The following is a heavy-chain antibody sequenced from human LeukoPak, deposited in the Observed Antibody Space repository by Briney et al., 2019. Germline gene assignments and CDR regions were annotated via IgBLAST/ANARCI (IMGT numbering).Heavy chain of an antibody. CDR3: ARVPTDYYYGSGTDY. D-gene: IGHD3-10*01. Sequence: PSETLSLTCTVSGGSIGSSSYYWGWIRQPPGKGLEWIGSIYYSGSTYYNPSLKSRVTISVDTSKNQFSLKLSSVTAADTAVYYCARVPTDYYYGSGTDYWGQGTLVTVSS. CDR2: IYYSGST. J-gene: IGHJ4*02. CDR1: GGSIGSSSYY. V-gene: IGHV4-39*07.